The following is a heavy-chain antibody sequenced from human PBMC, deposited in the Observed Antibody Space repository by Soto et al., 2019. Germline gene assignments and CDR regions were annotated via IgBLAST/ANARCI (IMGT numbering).Heavy chain of an antibody. J-gene: IGHJ1*01. D-gene: IGHD3-3*01. V-gene: IGHV1-69*01. CDR3: ARVAGIFGVVALDY. CDR1: GGTFSSYG. Sequence: QVQLVQSGAEVKKPGSSVKVSCKASGGTFSSYGIRWVRQAPGHGLEWMGGFIPILGTANYAQKLQGRVTITAYASTGTDCMEVGRLRSEDTAVYYFARVAGIFGVVALDYWGQGPLVTVSS. CDR2: FIPILGTA.